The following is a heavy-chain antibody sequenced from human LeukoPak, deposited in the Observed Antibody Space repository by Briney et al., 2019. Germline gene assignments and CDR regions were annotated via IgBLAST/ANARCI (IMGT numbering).Heavy chain of an antibody. J-gene: IGHJ6*03. CDR1: GFTFSRYG. D-gene: IGHD3-10*01. CDR3: AKTMLRGIWYMDV. CDR2: MRYDGSNR. Sequence: GGSLRLSCAAPGFTFSRYGMHWVRQAPGKGMEWVAFMRYDGSNRYYADFVKGRFTISRDNSKNMLYLQMNSLRPEDTAVYYCAKTMLRGIWYMDVWGKGTTVTVSS. V-gene: IGHV3-30*02.